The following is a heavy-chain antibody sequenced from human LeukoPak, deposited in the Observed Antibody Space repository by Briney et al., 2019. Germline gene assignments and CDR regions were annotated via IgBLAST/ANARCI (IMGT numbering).Heavy chain of an antibody. V-gene: IGHV3-9*01. CDR2: ISWNSGSI. D-gene: IGHD3-22*01. Sequence: PGGSLRLSCAASGFTFSNAWMNWVRQAPGKGLEWVSGISWNSGSIGYADSVKGRFTISRDNAKNSLYMQMNSLRAEDTALYYCAKDVDSSGYYPDYWGQGTLVTVSS. CDR3: AKDVDSSGYYPDY. J-gene: IGHJ4*02. CDR1: GFTFSNAW.